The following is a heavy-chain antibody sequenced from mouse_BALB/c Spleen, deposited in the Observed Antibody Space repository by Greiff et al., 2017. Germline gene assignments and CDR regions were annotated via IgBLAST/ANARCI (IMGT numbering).Heavy chain of an antibody. V-gene: IGHV14-3*02. CDR2: IDPANGNT. CDR3: AQAGLFAY. CDR1: GFNFKDTY. J-gene: IGHJ3*01. Sequence: VQLQQSGAELVKPGASVKLSCTASGFNFKDTYMHWVKQRPEQGLEWIGRIDPANGNTKYDPKFQGKATITADTSSNTAYLQLSSLTSEDTAVYYCAQAGLFAYWGQGTLVTVSA.